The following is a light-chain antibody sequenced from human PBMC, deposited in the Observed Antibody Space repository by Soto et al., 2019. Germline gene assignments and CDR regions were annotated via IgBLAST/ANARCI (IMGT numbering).Light chain of an antibody. J-gene: IGKJ4*01. CDR3: QQYNQWPLT. CDR2: GAS. V-gene: IGKV3-15*01. CDR1: QSVNSY. Sequence: ETVMTQSPATLSVSPGERGTLSCRAGQSVNSYLAWYQQKPGQAPRLLIRGASARATGIPARFSGSGSGTEFTLTICSLQSEDFAVYYCQQYNQWPLTFGGGTKVEI.